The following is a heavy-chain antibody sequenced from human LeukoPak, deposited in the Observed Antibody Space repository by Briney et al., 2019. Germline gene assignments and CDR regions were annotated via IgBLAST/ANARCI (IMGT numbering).Heavy chain of an antibody. CDR3: ARLSSSWRPFDY. CDR2: INPNGGGT. Sequence: ASVKVSCKASGYTFNDYYMYRVRQAPGQGLEWMGWINPNGGGTDLAQKFQGRVTMTRDTSISTVYMELSRLRYDDTAVYYCARLSSSWRPFDYWGQGTLVTVSS. J-gene: IGHJ4*02. V-gene: IGHV1-2*02. D-gene: IGHD6-13*01. CDR1: GYTFNDYY.